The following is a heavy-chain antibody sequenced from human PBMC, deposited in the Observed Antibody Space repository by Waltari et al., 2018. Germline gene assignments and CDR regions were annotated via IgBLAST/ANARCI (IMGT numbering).Heavy chain of an antibody. CDR1: GYSISSGYY. V-gene: IGHV4-38-2*01. CDR3: ARHRIVVVVASTLDPFDY. J-gene: IGHJ4*02. CDR2: ISHSGTA. Sequence: QVQLQESGPGLVKPSETLSLTCAVSGYSISSGYYWGWVRTPPGKGLEWIGTISHSGTAYYNPSLKSRVTISLDTSKNHFSLQLSSVTAADTALYYCARHRIVVVVASTLDPFDYWGQGTLVTVSS. D-gene: IGHD2-15*01.